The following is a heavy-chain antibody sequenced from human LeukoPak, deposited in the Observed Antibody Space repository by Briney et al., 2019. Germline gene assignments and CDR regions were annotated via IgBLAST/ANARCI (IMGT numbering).Heavy chain of an antibody. D-gene: IGHD2-21*01. CDR1: GFTSGNAW. Sequence: PGGPLKLSWAPSGFTSGNAWMSWVPRAPGRGLEWVARIKSKTDGGTTDYAAPVKGRSTISRDDSKNTLYLQMNSLKTEDTAVYYCTTLGHISWGQGILVTVSS. J-gene: IGHJ4*02. CDR3: TTLGHIS. CDR2: IKSKTDGGTT. V-gene: IGHV3-15*01.